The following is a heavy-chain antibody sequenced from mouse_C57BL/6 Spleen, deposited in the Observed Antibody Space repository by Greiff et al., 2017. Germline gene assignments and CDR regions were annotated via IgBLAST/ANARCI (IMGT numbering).Heavy chain of an antibody. D-gene: IGHD1-1*01. CDR1: GYAFTGYW. Sequence: VQLQQSGAELVKPGASVKISCKASGYAFTGYWIEWVKQRPGHGLEWIGQLFPGNGAPNYNGKFMGKATLTADKSSNTAYMQLSSLTTEDSAIYCGARVADGRSGDYGGQGTTLTVSS. V-gene: IGHV1-80*01. CDR3: ARVADGRSGDY. CDR2: LFPGNGAP. J-gene: IGHJ2*01.